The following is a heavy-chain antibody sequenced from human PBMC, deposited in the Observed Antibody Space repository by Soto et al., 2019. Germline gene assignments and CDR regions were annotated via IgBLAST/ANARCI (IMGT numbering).Heavy chain of an antibody. D-gene: IGHD6-6*01. CDR1: GDSVSSDTAA. Sequence: SQTLSLTCAISGDSVSSDTAAWNWIRQSPSRGLEWLGRTYYMSKWFNDYAVSVKSRITLNPDTSKNQFSLQLNSLTPEDTAVYYCARAKEYTSSSGMDVWGQGITVTVSS. J-gene: IGHJ6*02. CDR2: TYYMSKWFN. V-gene: IGHV6-1*01. CDR3: ARAKEYTSSSGMDV.